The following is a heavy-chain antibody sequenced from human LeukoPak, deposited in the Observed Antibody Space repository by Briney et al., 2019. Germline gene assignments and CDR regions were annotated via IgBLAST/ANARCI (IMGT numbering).Heavy chain of an antibody. CDR1: GFTFDDYA. Sequence: GGSLRLSCAASGFTFDDYAMHWVRQAPGKGLEWVSGISWNSGSIGYADSVKGRFTISRDNAKNSLYLQMNSLRAEDTAVYYCARDFGYYGSGSYPDCFDYWGQGTLVTVSS. J-gene: IGHJ4*02. CDR3: ARDFGYYGSGSYPDCFDY. CDR2: ISWNSGSI. D-gene: IGHD3-10*01. V-gene: IGHV3-9*01.